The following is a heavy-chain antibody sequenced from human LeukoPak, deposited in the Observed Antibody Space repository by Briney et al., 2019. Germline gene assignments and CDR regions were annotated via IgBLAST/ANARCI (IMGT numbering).Heavy chain of an antibody. CDR3: ARGSTVTTYGAFDY. CDR2: IYSGGST. CDR1: GFTVSSNY. J-gene: IGHJ4*02. D-gene: IGHD4-17*01. V-gene: IGHV3-66*02. Sequence: GGSLRLSCAASGFTVSSNYMSWVRQAPGKGLEWVSVIYSGGSTYYADSVKGRFTISRDNSKNTLYLQMNSLRAEDTAVYCCARGSTVTTYGAFDYWGQGTLVTVSS.